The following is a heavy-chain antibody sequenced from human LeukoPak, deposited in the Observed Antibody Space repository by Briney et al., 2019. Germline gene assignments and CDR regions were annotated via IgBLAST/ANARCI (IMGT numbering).Heavy chain of an antibody. V-gene: IGHV4-59*12. CDR3: ARDPSVGGVIIRRWFDP. Sequence: SETLSLTCTVSGGSISSYYWSWIRQPPGKGLECIGYIYYSGSTNYNPSLKSRVTISVDTSKNQFSLKLSSVTAADTAVYYCARDPSVGGVIIRRWFDPWGQGTLVTVSS. D-gene: IGHD3-10*01. CDR2: IYYSGST. CDR1: GGSISSYY. J-gene: IGHJ5*02.